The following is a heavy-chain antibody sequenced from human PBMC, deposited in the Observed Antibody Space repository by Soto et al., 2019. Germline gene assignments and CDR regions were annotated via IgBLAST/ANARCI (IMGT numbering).Heavy chain of an antibody. D-gene: IGHD2-2*01. CDR1: GGSFSGYY. CDR2: INHSGST. Sequence: SETLSLTCAVYGGSFSGYYWSWIRQPPGKGLEWIGEINHSGSTNYNPSLKSRVTISVDTSKNQFSLKLSSVTAADTAVYYCARGGGYIVVVPAAICSGGSCYSDAFDIWGQGTMVTVSS. V-gene: IGHV4-34*01. CDR3: ARGGGYIVVVPAAICSGGSCYSDAFDI. J-gene: IGHJ3*02.